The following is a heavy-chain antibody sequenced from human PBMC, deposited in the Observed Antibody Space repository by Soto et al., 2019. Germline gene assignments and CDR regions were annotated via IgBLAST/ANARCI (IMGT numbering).Heavy chain of an antibody. V-gene: IGHV3-73*01. D-gene: IGHD2-8*01. CDR1: GFTFSRSD. CDR2: VRSKIHNYAT. CDR3: SRHEEGRRMVFYGMDV. J-gene: IGHJ6*02. Sequence: GGSLRLSCSASGFTFSRSDLHWVRQAPGKGLEWVGRVRSKIHNYATSFADSVRGRFTISRNDSDNTVSLEMSGLKSEDTALYYCSRHEEGRRMVFYGMDVWGQGTTVTVPS.